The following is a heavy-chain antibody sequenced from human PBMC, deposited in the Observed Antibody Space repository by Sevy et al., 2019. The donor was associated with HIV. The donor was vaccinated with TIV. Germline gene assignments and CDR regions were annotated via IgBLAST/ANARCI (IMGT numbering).Heavy chain of an antibody. D-gene: IGHD1-26*01. Sequence: ASVRVSCKASGYTFTSYGISWVRQAPGQGLEWMGWISAYNGNTNYAQKLQGRVTMTTDTSTSTAYMELRSLRSDDTAVYYCARDLDSGSSLDYWGQGTLVTVSS. V-gene: IGHV1-18*01. CDR3: ARDLDSGSSLDY. J-gene: IGHJ4*02. CDR1: GYTFTSYG. CDR2: ISAYNGNT.